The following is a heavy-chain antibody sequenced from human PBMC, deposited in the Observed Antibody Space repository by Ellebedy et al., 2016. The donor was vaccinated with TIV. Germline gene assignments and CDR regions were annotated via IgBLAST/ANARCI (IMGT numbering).Heavy chain of an antibody. J-gene: IGHJ4*02. CDR2: IWYDGSYK. V-gene: IGHV3-33*01. D-gene: IGHD1-14*01. Sequence: GESLKISXAASGFNFTRYSMHWVRQAPGKGLDWVAVIWYDGSYKFYGDSVKGRFTISRDNSKNMLYLEMNSLRVEDTAVYYCVRGEPIADYWGQGILVTVSS. CDR1: GFNFTRYS. CDR3: VRGEPIADY.